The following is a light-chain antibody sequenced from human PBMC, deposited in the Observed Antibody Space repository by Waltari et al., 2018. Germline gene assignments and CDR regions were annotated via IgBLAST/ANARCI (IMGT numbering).Light chain of an antibody. CDR2: EVS. Sequence: QSALTQPPSASGSPGQSVTIPCTGTSSDVGGYNYVSWYQQHPGKAPKLMIYEVSKRPSGVPDHFSGSKSGNTASLTVSGLQAEDEADYYCSSYAGSNNFVVFGGGTKLTVL. CDR3: SSYAGSNNFVV. CDR1: SSDVGGYNY. V-gene: IGLV2-8*01. J-gene: IGLJ2*01.